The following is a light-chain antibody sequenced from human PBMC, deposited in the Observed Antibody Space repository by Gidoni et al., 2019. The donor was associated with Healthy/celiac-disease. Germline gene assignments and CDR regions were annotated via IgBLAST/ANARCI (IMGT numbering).Light chain of an antibody. CDR3: QQRSNWPPGFT. J-gene: IGKJ3*01. V-gene: IGKV3-11*01. Sequence: EIVLTQSPATLSLSPGERATLPCRASQSVSSYLAWSQQKPGQAPRLLIYDASNRATGIPARFSGSGSGTDFTLTISSLEPEDFAVYDCQQRSNWPPGFTLGPGTKVDIK. CDR1: QSVSSY. CDR2: DAS.